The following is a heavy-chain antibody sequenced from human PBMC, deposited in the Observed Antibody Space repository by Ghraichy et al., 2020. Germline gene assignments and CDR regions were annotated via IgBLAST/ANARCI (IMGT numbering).Heavy chain of an antibody. V-gene: IGHV3-7*03. CDR3: AREGEMTTVTTGFDY. CDR1: GFSFSSSW. J-gene: IGHJ4*02. Sequence: GGSLRLSCTASGFSFSSSWMSWVRQAPGKGLEWVANIKEDGSDKFYFDSVKGRFTISRDNAKNSLYLHMNSLRAEDTAVYYCAREGEMTTVTTGFDYWGQGTLVTVSS. CDR2: IKEDGSDK. D-gene: IGHD4-11*01.